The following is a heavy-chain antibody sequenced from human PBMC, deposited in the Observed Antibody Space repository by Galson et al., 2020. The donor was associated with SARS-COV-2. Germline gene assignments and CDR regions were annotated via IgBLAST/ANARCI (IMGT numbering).Heavy chain of an antibody. J-gene: IGHJ5*02. V-gene: IGHV7-4-1*02. CDR3: ARDLVVVPAAKDLDSAYCGGECYPVYNWFDP. Sequence: ASVKVSCKASGYTFTSYAMNWVRQAPGQGLEWMGWINTNTGNPTYAQGFTGRFVFSLDTSVSTAYLQISSLKAEDTAVYYCARDLVVVPAAKDLDSAYCGGECYPVYNWFDPWGQGTLVTVSS. D-gene: IGHD2-2*01. CDR1: GYTFTSYA. CDR2: INTNTGNP.